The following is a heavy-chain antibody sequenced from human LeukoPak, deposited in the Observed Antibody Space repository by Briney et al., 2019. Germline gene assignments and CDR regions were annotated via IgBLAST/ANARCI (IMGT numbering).Heavy chain of an antibody. CDR1: GFTFSSYS. J-gene: IGHJ4*02. CDR2: ISSSSSYI. CDR3: ARAVYCSSTSCYRGYFDY. D-gene: IGHD2-2*01. Sequence: GGSLRLSCAASGFTFSSYSMNWVRQAPGKGLEWVSSISSSSSYIYYADSVKGRFTIFRDNAKNSLYLQMNSLRAEDTAVYYCARAVYCSSTSCYRGYFDYWGQGTLVTVSS. V-gene: IGHV3-21*01.